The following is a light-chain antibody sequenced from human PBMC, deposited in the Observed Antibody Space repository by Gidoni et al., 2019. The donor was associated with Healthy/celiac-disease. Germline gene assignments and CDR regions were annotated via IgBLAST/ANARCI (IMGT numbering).Light chain of an antibody. J-gene: IGKJ2*01. Sequence: EIALTQSPGTPSLPPGERATLSCRASQSVSSSYLAWYQQKPGQAPRLLIYGASSRATGIPDRFSGSGSGTDFTLTISRLEPEDFAVYYCQQYGSSPYTFGQGTKLEIK. CDR2: GAS. CDR3: QQYGSSPYT. CDR1: QSVSSSY. V-gene: IGKV3-20*01.